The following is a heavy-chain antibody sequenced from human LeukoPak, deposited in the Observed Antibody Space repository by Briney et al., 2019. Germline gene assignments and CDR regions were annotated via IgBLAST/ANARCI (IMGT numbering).Heavy chain of an antibody. V-gene: IGHV1-2*02. J-gene: IGHJ4*02. D-gene: IGHD3-22*01. CDR1: GYTFTGYY. CDR3: ARDQEYYDSSGYFL. CDR2: INPNSGGT. Sequence: ASMKVSCKASGYTFTGYYVHWVRQAPGQGLEWMGWINPNSGGTNYAQKFQGRVTMTRDTSISTAYMELSRLRSDDTAVYYCARDQEYYDSSGYFLWGQGTLVTVSS.